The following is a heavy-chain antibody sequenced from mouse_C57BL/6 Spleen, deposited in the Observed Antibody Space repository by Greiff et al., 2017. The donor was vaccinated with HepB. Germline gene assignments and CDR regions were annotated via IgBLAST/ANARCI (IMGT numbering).Heavy chain of an antibody. V-gene: IGHV1-53*01. D-gene: IGHD2-4*01. CDR2: INPSNGGT. CDR1: GYTFTSYW. CDR3: ARTMITKAWFAY. J-gene: IGHJ3*01. Sequence: QVQLKQPGTELVKPGASVKLSCKASGYTFTSYWMHWVKQRPGQGLEWIGNINPSNGGTNYNEKFKSKATLTVDKSSSTAYMQLSSLTSEDSAVYYCARTMITKAWFAYWGQGTLVTVSA.